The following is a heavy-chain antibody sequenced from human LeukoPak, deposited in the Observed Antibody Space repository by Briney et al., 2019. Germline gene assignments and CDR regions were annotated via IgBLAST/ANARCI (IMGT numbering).Heavy chain of an antibody. D-gene: IGHD2-15*01. CDR2: VFHTGDT. CDR1: GDSINSFY. Sequence: SETLSLTCAVSGDSINSFYWSWIRQPPGKGLGWIGYVFHTGDTNSNPSLKSRVTVSLDTSTSQVSLRLTSVTAADTAVYYCARHPFATPFDHWGRGILVTDSS. CDR3: ARHPFATPFDH. V-gene: IGHV4-59*08. J-gene: IGHJ4*02.